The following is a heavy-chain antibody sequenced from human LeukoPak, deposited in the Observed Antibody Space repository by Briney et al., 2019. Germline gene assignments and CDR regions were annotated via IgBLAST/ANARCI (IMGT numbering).Heavy chain of an antibody. CDR2: IYYSGST. Sequence: SETLSINCTVAGGSISSYYWSWIRQPPGKGLEWIGYIYYSGSTNYNPSLKSRVTISVDTSKNQFSLKLSSVTAADTAVYYCARLSSGWYYFDYWGQGTLVTVSS. V-gene: IGHV4-59*08. J-gene: IGHJ4*02. CDR1: GGSISSYY. D-gene: IGHD6-19*01. CDR3: ARLSSGWYYFDY.